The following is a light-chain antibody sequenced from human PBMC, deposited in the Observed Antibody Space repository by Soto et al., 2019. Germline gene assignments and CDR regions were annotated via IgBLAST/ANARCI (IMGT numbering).Light chain of an antibody. Sequence: QTVVTQPPSASQTPGQRVTISCSGTSSNIGSNYVSWYQQLPGTAPKLLIYRNNQRPSGVPDRFSGSKSGTSASLAICGLRSEDEADYYCASRDDNLSGHWMFGGGTKVTVL. CDR1: SSNIGSNY. CDR3: ASRDDNLSGHWM. J-gene: IGLJ3*02. V-gene: IGLV1-47*01. CDR2: RNN.